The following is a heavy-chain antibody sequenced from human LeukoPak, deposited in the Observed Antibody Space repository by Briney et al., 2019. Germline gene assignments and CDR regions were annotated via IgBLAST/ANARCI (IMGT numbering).Heavy chain of an antibody. V-gene: IGHV3-23*01. Sequence: PGGSLRLSCAASGFTFSSYAMGWVRQAPGKALEWVSAISGSGGSTYYADSVKGRFTISRDNSKNTLYLQMNSLRAEDTAVYYCAKGISAGREVFEGFDPWGQGTLVTVSS. CDR1: GFTFSSYA. D-gene: IGHD1-14*01. CDR2: ISGSGGST. J-gene: IGHJ5*02. CDR3: AKGISAGREVFEGFDP.